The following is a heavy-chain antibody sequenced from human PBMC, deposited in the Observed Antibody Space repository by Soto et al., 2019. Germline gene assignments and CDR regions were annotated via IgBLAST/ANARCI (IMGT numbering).Heavy chain of an antibody. Sequence: QVQLQQWGAGLLKPSETLSLTCAVYGGSFSGYYWSWIRQPPGKGLEWIGEINHSGSTNYNPSLKSRVNISVDTSKNQFSLKVSSVPDADTAVYYCARGPGIAAAGPPASYYYYGMDVWGQGTTVTVSS. J-gene: IGHJ6*02. CDR3: ARGPGIAAAGPPASYYYYGMDV. V-gene: IGHV4-34*01. CDR1: GGSFSGYY. CDR2: INHSGST. D-gene: IGHD6-13*01.